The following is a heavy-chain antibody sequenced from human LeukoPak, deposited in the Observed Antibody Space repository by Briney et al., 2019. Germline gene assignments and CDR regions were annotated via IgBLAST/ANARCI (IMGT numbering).Heavy chain of an antibody. CDR3: ANHDYGDYGGMDV. CDR1: GFTFSSYG. CDR2: ISYDGSNK. V-gene: IGHV3-30*18. Sequence: PGRSLRLSCAASGFTFSSYGMHWVRQAPGKGLEWVAVISYDGSNKYYADSVKGRFTISRDNSKNTLYLQMNSLRAEDTAVYYCANHDYGDYGGMDVRGQGTTVTVSS. D-gene: IGHD4-17*01. J-gene: IGHJ6*02.